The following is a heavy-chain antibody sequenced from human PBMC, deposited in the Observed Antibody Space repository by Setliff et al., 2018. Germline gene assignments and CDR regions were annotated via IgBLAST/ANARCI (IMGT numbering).Heavy chain of an antibody. D-gene: IGHD3-3*01. CDR3: TRARDRSGYWDFDY. V-gene: IGHV3-74*01. CDR1: ELSFSSYA. Sequence: GGSLRLSCVASELSFSSYAINWVRQAPGKGLEWVSRINSDESRTNYAGSVKGRFTISRDNAKYTLYLQMSSLRADDTAVYYCTRARDRSGYWDFDYWGQGTLVTVSS. CDR2: INSDESRT. J-gene: IGHJ4*02.